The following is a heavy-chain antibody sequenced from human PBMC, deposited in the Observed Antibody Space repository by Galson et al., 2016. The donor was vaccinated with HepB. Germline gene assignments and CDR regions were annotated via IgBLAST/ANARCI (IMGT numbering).Heavy chain of an antibody. CDR3: AKALAGGGSDLGGVYGMDV. J-gene: IGHJ6*02. D-gene: IGHD5-12*01. V-gene: IGHV3-30-3*01. CDR1: GFTFSTYA. CDR2: ISYGGGSHK. Sequence: SLRLSCAASGFTFSTYAIHWVRQAPGKGLERVIVISYGGGSHKYFEDSVKGRFTISRDNSKNTVYLQMNSLRAEDTAVYYCAKALAGGGSDLGGVYGMDVWGQGTTVTVSS.